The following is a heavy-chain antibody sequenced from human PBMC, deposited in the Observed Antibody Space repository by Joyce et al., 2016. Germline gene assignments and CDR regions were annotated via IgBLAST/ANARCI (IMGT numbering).Heavy chain of an antibody. J-gene: IGHJ4*02. V-gene: IGHV1-8*01. CDR2: MTPNSGNT. D-gene: IGHD7-27*01. Sequence: QVQLVQSGAEVKKPGASVKVSCKASGYTCTNFDINWVRQAPGQGLEWLGWMTPNSGNTGYAQNFQGRVTMTRDTSISTAYMELSSLRSEDTAVHFCARNKYGTGDFDFWGQGTPVTVSS. CDR3: ARNKYGTGDFDF. CDR1: GYTCTNFD.